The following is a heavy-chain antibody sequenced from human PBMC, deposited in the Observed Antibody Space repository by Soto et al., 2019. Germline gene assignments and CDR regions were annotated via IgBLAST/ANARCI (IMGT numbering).Heavy chain of an antibody. CDR2: IYHSGNT. CDR3: ARASASSKLRGVVIN. CDR1: GASIITDNW. V-gene: IGHV4-4*02. D-gene: IGHD3-10*01. Sequence: QVQLQESGPGLVKPSGTLSLTCALSGASIITDNWWSWVRQPPGKEMEWIGEIYHSGNTNFNPSAESRVTLSVDTSKNQFSLTVSSVTAAATAIYYCARASASSKLRGVVINWGQGTLVTVAS. J-gene: IGHJ4*02.